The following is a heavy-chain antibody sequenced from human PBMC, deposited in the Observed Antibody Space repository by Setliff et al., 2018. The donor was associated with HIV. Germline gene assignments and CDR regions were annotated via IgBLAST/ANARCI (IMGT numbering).Heavy chain of an antibody. D-gene: IGHD6-13*01. CDR2: INYSGST. J-gene: IGHJ4*02. CDR3: ARDTRIAATGTYYFDY. CDR1: GGSFSGYY. Sequence: SETLSLTCAVYGGSFSGYYWSWIRQSPGKGLEWIGEINYSGSTNYNPSLKSRVTISVDTSKNQFSLKLSSVTAADTAVYYCARDTRIAATGTYYFDYWGQGTLVTVSS. V-gene: IGHV4-34*01.